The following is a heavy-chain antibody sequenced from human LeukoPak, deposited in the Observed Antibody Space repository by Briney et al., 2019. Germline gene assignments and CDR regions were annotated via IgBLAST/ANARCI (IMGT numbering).Heavy chain of an antibody. D-gene: IGHD6-19*01. J-gene: IGHJ6*02. CDR2: INHSGST. CDR3: ARGRHSSGWFTRDYGMDV. V-gene: IGHV4-34*01. Sequence: SETLSLTCAVYGGSSSGYYWSWIRQPPGKGLEWIGEINHSGSTNYNPSLKSRVTISVDTSKNQFSLKLSSVTAADTAVYYCARGRHSSGWFTRDYGMDVWGQGTTVTVSS. CDR1: GGSSSGYY.